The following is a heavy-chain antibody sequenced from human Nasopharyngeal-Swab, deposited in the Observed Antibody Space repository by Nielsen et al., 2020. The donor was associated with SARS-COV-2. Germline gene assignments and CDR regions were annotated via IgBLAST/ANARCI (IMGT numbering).Heavy chain of an antibody. Sequence: LKISCAASGFTFGDYYMSWIRQAPGKGLEWISYISRSGRTIYHADSVKGRFSISRDNAKNSLYLQMNSLRAEDTAVYYCARDPVASILGDWFDPWGQGTLVTVSS. CDR3: ARDPVASILGDWFDP. J-gene: IGHJ5*02. D-gene: IGHD5-12*01. V-gene: IGHV3-11*04. CDR2: ISRSGRTI. CDR1: GFTFGDYY.